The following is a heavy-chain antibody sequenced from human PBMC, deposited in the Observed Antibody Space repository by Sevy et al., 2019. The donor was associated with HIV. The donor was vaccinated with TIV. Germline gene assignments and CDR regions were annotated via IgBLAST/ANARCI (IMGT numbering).Heavy chain of an antibody. D-gene: IGHD4-17*01. CDR3: AKDVTNYGGNSHFDY. CDR2: ISANGSST. J-gene: IGHJ4*02. V-gene: IGHV3-23*01. Sequence: GGSLRLSCAASGFTFSNYAMTWVRQAPGQGLEWVSIISANGSSTYYAGSVKGRFTISRDNSKNTLYLQMNSLRAEDTAVYYCAKDVTNYGGNSHFDYWGQGTLVTVSS. CDR1: GFTFSNYA.